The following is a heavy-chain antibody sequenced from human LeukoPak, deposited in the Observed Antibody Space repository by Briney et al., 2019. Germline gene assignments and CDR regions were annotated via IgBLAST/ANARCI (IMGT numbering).Heavy chain of an antibody. CDR2: ISDSSSTM. V-gene: IGHV3-48*04. J-gene: IGHJ3*02. CDR3: ARSRITLFAVVNNAFDI. CDR1: GFTFGSYC. D-gene: IGHD3-3*01. Sequence: GGSLRLSCAASGFTFGSYCMSWVRQAPGKGLEWVSYISDSSSTMYYADSVKGRFTISRDNAKNSLYLQMNSLRAEDTALYYCARSRITLFAVVNNAFDIWGQGTMVTVSS.